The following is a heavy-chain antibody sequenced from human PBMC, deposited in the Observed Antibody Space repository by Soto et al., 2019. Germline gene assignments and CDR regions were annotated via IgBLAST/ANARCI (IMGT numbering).Heavy chain of an antibody. D-gene: IGHD3-16*02. CDR1: GYTFTSYA. CDR3: AREGPNHRLS. V-gene: IGHV1-18*01. J-gene: IGHJ5*02. Sequence: GASVKVSCKASGYTFTSYAMHWVRQVPGQGLEWMGWITAYNGNTKYAQKWQGRVTMTTDTSTSTAYMELRSLRSDDTAVDYGAREGPNHRLSWGQGTLVTVSS. CDR2: ITAYNGNT.